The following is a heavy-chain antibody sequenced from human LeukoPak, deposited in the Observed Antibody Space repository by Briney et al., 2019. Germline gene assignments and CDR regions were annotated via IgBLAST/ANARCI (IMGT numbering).Heavy chain of an antibody. CDR1: GGSFSGSY. V-gene: IGHV4-34*01. D-gene: IGHD2-2*01. Sequence: SETLSLTCAVYGGSFSGSYWAWIPQPPGRGRGGIGEINHSGSTNYNPSLKSRVTISVDTSKNQFSLKLSSVTAADTAVYYCASRGTGYCSSTSCYSFDYWGQGTLVTVSS. CDR2: INHSGST. J-gene: IGHJ4*02. CDR3: ASRGTGYCSSTSCYSFDY.